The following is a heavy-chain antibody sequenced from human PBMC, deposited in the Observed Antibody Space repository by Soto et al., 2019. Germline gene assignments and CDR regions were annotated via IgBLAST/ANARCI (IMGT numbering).Heavy chain of an antibody. CDR1: GGSISSSNW. CDR3: ARSRGGYFDY. Sequence: PSETLSLTCAVSGGSISSSNWWSWIRQPPGKGLEWIGYIYYSGSTNYNPSLKSRVTISVDTSKNQFSLKLSSVTAADTAVYYCARSRGGYFDYWGQGTLVTVSS. J-gene: IGHJ4*02. CDR2: IYYSGST. V-gene: IGHV4-61*01.